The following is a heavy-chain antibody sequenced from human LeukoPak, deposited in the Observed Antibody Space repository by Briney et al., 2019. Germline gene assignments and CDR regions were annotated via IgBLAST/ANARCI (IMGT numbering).Heavy chain of an antibody. J-gene: IGHJ4*02. CDR1: GFTVSSNY. D-gene: IGHD2-15*01. CDR3: AKDLARGGGSCFDY. V-gene: IGHV3-23*01. Sequence: GGSLRLSCAASGFTVSSNYMSWVRQAPGKGLEWVSAISGSGENTYYADSVKGRFTISRDNSKNTLNLQMNSLTAEDTAVYYCAKDLARGGGSCFDYWGQGTLVTVSS. CDR2: ISGSGENT.